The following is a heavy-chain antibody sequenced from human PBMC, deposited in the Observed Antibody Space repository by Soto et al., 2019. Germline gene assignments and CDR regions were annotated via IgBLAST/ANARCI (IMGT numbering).Heavy chain of an antibody. J-gene: IGHJ4*02. V-gene: IGHV4-30-4*01. CDR1: GGSIRSGDYY. D-gene: IGHD3-3*01. Sequence: QVQLQESGPGLVKPSQTLSLTCTVSGGSIRSGDYYWNWIRQPPGKGLEWIGYIYYSGSTYYSPYLKSRVTISIDTSKNQFSLTLSSVTAADTAVYYCARDGFFGRSGYFDFWGQGNLVTVSS. CDR2: IYYSGST. CDR3: ARDGFFGRSGYFDF.